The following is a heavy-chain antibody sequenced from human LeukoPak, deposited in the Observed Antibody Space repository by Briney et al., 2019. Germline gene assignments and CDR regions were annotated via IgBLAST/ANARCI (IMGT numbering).Heavy chain of an antibody. D-gene: IGHD1-26*01. Sequence: PSQTLSLTCAVSGGSLSSGGYSWSWIRQPPGKGLEWIGYIYHSGSTYYNPSLKGRVTISVDRSKNQFSLKLSSVTAADTAVYYCARSPGYSGSYSADYWGQGTLVTVSS. CDR3: ARSPGYSGSYSADY. J-gene: IGHJ4*02. CDR2: IYHSGST. V-gene: IGHV4-30-2*01. CDR1: GGSLSSGGYS.